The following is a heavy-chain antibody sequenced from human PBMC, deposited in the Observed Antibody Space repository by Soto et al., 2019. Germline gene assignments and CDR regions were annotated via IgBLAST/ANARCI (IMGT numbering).Heavy chain of an antibody. CDR1: GGSFSGYY. D-gene: IGHD3-9*01. CDR3: ARRQGRILTGYYKIKPFDY. CDR2: INHSGST. V-gene: IGHV4-34*01. J-gene: IGHJ4*02. Sequence: SETLSLSCAVYGGSFSGYYWSWIRQPPGKGLEWIGEINHSGSTNYNPSLKSRVTISVDTSKNQFSLKLSSVTAADTAVYYCARRQGRILTGYYKIKPFDYWGQGTLVTVSS.